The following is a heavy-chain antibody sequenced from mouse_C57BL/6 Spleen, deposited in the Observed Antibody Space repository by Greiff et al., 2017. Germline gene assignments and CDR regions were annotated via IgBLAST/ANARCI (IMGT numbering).Heavy chain of an antibody. D-gene: IGHD1-1*01. J-gene: IGHJ3*01. V-gene: IGHV1-80*01. Sequence: VQLQQSGAELVKPGASVKISCKASGYAFSSYWMNWVKQRPGKGLEWIGQIYPGDGDTNYNGKFKGKATLTADKSSSTAYMQLSSLTSEDSAVYFCARSGYYGSSYVGFAYWGQGTLVTVSA. CDR3: ARSGYYGSSYVGFAY. CDR2: IYPGDGDT. CDR1: GYAFSSYW.